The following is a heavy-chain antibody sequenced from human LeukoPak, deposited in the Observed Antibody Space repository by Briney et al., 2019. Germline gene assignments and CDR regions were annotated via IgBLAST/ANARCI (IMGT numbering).Heavy chain of an antibody. Sequence: PSETLSLTCTVSGGSISSSSYYWGWIRQPPGKGLEWIGSIYYSGSTYYNPSLKSRVTISVDTSKNQFSLKLSSVTAADTAVYYCARHFTCSGGSCYSRPWKWFDPWGQGTLVTVSS. D-gene: IGHD2-15*01. CDR2: IYYSGST. CDR1: GGSISSSSYY. CDR3: ARHFTCSGGSCYSRPWKWFDP. J-gene: IGHJ5*02. V-gene: IGHV4-39*01.